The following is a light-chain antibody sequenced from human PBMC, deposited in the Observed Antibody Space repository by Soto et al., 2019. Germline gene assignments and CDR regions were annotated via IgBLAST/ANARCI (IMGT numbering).Light chain of an antibody. V-gene: IGKV3-20*01. CDR2: GAS. CDR3: QQYGSSRQA. Sequence: EIVLTQSPGTLSLSPGERATLSCRASQSVSSSYLAWYQQKSGRAPRLLIYGASSRATGLPDRFSGSGSGTDFTLTISRLEPEDFAVYYCQQYGSSRQAFGQGTKVEIK. J-gene: IGKJ1*01. CDR1: QSVSSSY.